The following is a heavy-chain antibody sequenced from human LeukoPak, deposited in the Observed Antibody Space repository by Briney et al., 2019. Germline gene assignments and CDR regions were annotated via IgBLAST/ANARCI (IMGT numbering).Heavy chain of an antibody. Sequence: ASVKVSCKASGYTFTSYYVHWVRQAPGQGLEWMGIINPSGGSTTYAQNFQGRITMTRDTSTSTVYMELSSLRSEDTAVYYCARVRFSSGWYIAFDMWGQGIMVTVSS. V-gene: IGHV1-46*01. CDR1: GYTFTSYY. D-gene: IGHD6-19*01. CDR3: ARVRFSSGWYIAFDM. J-gene: IGHJ3*02. CDR2: INPSGGST.